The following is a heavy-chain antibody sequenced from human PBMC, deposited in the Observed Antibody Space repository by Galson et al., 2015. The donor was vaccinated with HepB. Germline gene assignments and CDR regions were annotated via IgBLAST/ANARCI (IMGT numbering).Heavy chain of an antibody. D-gene: IGHD2-15*01. J-gene: IGHJ3*01. CDR1: GFIFSAYS. V-gene: IGHV3-21*06. CDR2: ISSSSATI. Sequence: SLRLSCAASGFIFSAYSINWVRQAPGKGLEWISYISSSSATIYYADSVKGRFTVSRDTGNDSLYLQMNSLRDEDTAVYHCARDGYCSGGRCDSSAFDLWGQGTMVTVSS. CDR3: ARDGYCSGGRCDSSAFDL.